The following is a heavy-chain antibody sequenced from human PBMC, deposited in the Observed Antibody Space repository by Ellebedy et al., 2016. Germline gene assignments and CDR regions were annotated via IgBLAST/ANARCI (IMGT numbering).Heavy chain of an antibody. CDR3: ARGWVDYGDQGGFDY. Sequence: GESLKISCAASGFTFDDYGMSWVRQAPGKGLEWVSGINWNGGSTGYADSVKGRFTISRDNAKNSLYLQMNSLRAEDTALYYCARGWVDYGDQGGFDYWGQGTLVTVSS. J-gene: IGHJ4*02. CDR2: INWNGGST. CDR1: GFTFDDYG. D-gene: IGHD4-17*01. V-gene: IGHV3-20*04.